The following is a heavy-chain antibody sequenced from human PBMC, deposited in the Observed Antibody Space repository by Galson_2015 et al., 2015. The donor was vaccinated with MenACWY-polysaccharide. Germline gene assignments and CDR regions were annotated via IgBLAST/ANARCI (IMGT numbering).Heavy chain of an antibody. J-gene: IGHJ5*02. CDR2: INADGSAT. V-gene: IGHV3-74*01. CDR1: GFSFSTYW. CDR3: TKAGAKYCRGSSGYFNWVDP. Sequence: SLRLSCAASGFSFSTYWMHWVRHAPGKGLVWVSRINADGSATDYADSVRGRFTISRDNAKNTLYLEMNSLRAEDTAVYYCTKAGAKYCRGSSGYFNWVDPWGQGTL. D-gene: IGHD6-25*01.